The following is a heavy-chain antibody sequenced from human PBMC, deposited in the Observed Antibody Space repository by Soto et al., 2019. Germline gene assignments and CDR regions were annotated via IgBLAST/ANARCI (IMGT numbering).Heavy chain of an antibody. CDR3: AKGARDGYTLWVFDY. J-gene: IGHJ4*02. D-gene: IGHD5-12*01. V-gene: IGHV3-64*04. CDR1: GFTFSHSS. CDR2: ISSTGHNT. Sequence: PGGSLRLSCAASGFTFSHSSMHWVRQTPGKRLEFVSAISSTGHNTYYADSVRGRFTISRDNSKNTLYLQMNSLRAEDTAIYYCAKGARDGYTLWVFDYWGQGTLVTVSS.